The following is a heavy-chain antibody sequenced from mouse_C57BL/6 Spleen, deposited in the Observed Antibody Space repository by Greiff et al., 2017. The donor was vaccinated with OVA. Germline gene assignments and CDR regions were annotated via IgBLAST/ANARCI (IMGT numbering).Heavy chain of an antibody. CDR3: ARPLDSSGYFDY. CDR2: ISSGGSYT. J-gene: IGHJ2*01. CDR1: GFTFSSYG. Sequence: EVQLVESGGDLVKPGGSLKLSCAASGFTFSSYGMSWVRQTPDKRLEWVATISSGGSYTYYPDSVKGRFTISRDNAKNTLYLQMSSLKSEDTAMYYCARPLDSSGYFDYWGQGTTLTVSS. V-gene: IGHV5-6*01. D-gene: IGHD3-2*02.